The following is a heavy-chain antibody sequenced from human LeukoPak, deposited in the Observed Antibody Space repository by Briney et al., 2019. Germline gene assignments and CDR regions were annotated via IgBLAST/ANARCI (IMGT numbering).Heavy chain of an antibody. CDR3: ARVSDAYDYFFDY. J-gene: IGHJ4*02. V-gene: IGHV3-21*01. CDR2: VSRRSSFI. CDR1: GFTFSRYA. D-gene: IGHD5-12*01. Sequence: GGSLRLSCAASGFTFSRYAMNWVRQAPGKGLEWVSSVSRRSSFIFYADSVQGRFTVSRDDAKDSLFLQMNSLRAEDTAVYYCARVSDAYDYFFDYWGQGTLVTVSS.